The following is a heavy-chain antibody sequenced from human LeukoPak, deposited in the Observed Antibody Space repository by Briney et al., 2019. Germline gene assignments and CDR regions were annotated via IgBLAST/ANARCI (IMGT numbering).Heavy chain of an antibody. V-gene: IGHV3-23*01. J-gene: IGHJ5*02. CDR3: AKRDDYLGWFDP. Sequence: GGSLRLSCVASGFIFSNYAMSWVRQAPGKGLEWVSGISSSGGSTDYADSVKGRFTISRDNSKKTLYLQMNSLRAEDTAVYYCAKRDDYLGWFDPWGQGTLVTVSS. CDR1: GFIFSNYA. CDR2: ISSSGGST. D-gene: IGHD3-16*01.